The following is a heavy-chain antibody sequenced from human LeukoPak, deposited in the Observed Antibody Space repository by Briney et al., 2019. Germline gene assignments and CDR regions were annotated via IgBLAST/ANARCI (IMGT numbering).Heavy chain of an antibody. CDR1: GYTXTSYG. CDR2: ISAYNGNT. Sequence: ASVKVSCKTSGYTXTSYGIGWVRQAPGQGLEWMGWISAYNGNTNYAQKLQGRVTMTTDTSTSTVYMELRSLRSDDTAVYYCARSGDGNWFDPWGQGTLVTVSS. CDR3: ARSGDGNWFDP. J-gene: IGHJ5*02. D-gene: IGHD7-27*01. V-gene: IGHV1-18*01.